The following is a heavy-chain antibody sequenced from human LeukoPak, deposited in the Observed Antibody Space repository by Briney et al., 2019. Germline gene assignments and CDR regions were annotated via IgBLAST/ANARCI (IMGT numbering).Heavy chain of an antibody. V-gene: IGHV4-39*01. Sequence: SETLSLTCTVSGGSLSSTNYCWGWIRQPPGKGLEWIGSAYYSGSTYYNPSLKSRVTISVDTSKNQFSLRLRSVTAADTAVYYCAMHYGSGSYFAYWGQGTLVTVSS. D-gene: IGHD3-10*01. CDR3: AMHYGSGSYFAY. J-gene: IGHJ4*02. CDR2: AYYSGST. CDR1: GGSLSSTNYC.